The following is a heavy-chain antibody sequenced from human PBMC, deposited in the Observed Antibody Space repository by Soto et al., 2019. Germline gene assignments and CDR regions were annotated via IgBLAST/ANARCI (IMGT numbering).Heavy chain of an antibody. J-gene: IGHJ3*02. CDR2: IYYSGST. V-gene: IGHV4-39*01. Sequence: SETLSLTCTVSGGSISSSSYYWGWIRQPPGKGLEWFGSIYYSGSTYYNPSLKSRVTISVDTSKNQFSLKLSSVTAADTAVYYCARRGGSYDFWSGYLFMGAFDIWGQGTMVTVSS. CDR1: GGSISSSSYY. D-gene: IGHD3-3*01. CDR3: ARRGGSYDFWSGYLFMGAFDI.